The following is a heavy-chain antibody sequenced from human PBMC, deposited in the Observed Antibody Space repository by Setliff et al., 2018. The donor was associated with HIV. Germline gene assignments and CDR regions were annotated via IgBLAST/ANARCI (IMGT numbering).Heavy chain of an antibody. CDR1: GYPITSGYY. Sequence: SETLSLTCAVSGYPITSGYYWGWIRQPPGKGLAWIASIYHRGTTYYNTSLKSRVTISVDTSKNQISLKLSSVTAADTAVYYCARHGITGPTYGREYFDLWGRGTLVTVSS. D-gene: IGHD1-7*01. CDR2: IYHRGTT. J-gene: IGHJ2*01. V-gene: IGHV4-38-2*01. CDR3: ARHGITGPTYGREYFDL.